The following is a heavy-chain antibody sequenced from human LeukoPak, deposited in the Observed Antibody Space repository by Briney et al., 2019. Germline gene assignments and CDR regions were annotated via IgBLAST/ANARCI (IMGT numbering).Heavy chain of an antibody. D-gene: IGHD6-13*01. J-gene: IGHJ6*03. V-gene: IGHV4-59*01. CDR1: GGSISSYY. CDR3: AGGKSSSWFGNYYYYMDV. CDR2: IYYSGST. Sequence: SETLSLTCTVSGGSISSYYWSWIRQPPGKGLEWIGYIYYSGSTNYNPSLKSRVTISVDTSKNQFSLKLSSVTAADTAVYYCAGGKSSSWFGNYYYYMDVWGKGTTVTISS.